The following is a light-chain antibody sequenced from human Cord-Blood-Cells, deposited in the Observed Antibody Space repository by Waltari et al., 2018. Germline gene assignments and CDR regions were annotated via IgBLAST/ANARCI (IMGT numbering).Light chain of an antibody. CDR1: SSDVGGYNY. V-gene: IGLV2-14*01. CDR2: EVS. Sequence: QSALTQPASVSGSPGQSLTISCTGTSSDVGGYNYVSWYPQHPGKAPKLMIYEVSNRPSGVSNRFSGSKSGNTASLTISGLQAEDEADYYCSSYTSSSTPNWVFGGGTKLTVL. CDR3: SSYTSSSTPNWV. J-gene: IGLJ3*02.